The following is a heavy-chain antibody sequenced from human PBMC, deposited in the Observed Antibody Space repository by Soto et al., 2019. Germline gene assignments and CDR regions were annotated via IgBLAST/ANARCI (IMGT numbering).Heavy chain of an antibody. D-gene: IGHD2-2*01. V-gene: IGHV4-34*01. CDR3: ARLGTRQLVDGLSRRAFDC. Sequence: SETLSLTCAVYGGSFSGYYWSWIRQPPGKGLEWIGEINHSGSTNYNPSLKSRVTISVDTSKNQFSLKLSSVTAADTAVYYCARLGTRQLVDGLSRRAFDCWGQGTRVTVSS. CDR2: INHSGST. J-gene: IGHJ4*02. CDR1: GGSFSGYY.